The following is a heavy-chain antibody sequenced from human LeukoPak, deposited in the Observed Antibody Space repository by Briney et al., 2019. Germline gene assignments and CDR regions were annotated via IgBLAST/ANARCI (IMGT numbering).Heavy chain of an antibody. V-gene: IGHV3-30*18. CDR3: AKDKGREGDY. J-gene: IGHJ4*02. Sequence: GRSLRLSCAASGFSFRRYAMHWVRKAPGKGLEGVAVISSEGREQHYADSVKGRFTISRDNSKNTVNLQMNSLRPDDTAVYYCAKDKGREGDYWGQGTLVAVSS. CDR1: GFSFRRYA. CDR2: ISSEGREQ.